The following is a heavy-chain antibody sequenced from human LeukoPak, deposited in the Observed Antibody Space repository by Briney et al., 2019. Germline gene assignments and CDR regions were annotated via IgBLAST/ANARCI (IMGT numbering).Heavy chain of an antibody. CDR2: ISGSGGST. Sequence: GGSLRLSCAASGFTFSSYAMSWVRQAPGKGLEWVSAISGSGGSTYYADSVKGRFTISRDNAKNSLYLQMNSLRAGDTAVYYCARGQRGSYDYWGQGTLVTVSS. V-gene: IGHV3-23*01. J-gene: IGHJ4*02. CDR1: GFTFSSYA. D-gene: IGHD1-26*01. CDR3: ARGQRGSYDY.